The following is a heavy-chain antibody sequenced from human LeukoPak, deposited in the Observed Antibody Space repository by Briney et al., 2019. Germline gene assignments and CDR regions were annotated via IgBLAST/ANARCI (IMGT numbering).Heavy chain of an antibody. CDR3: AKPAGSAPYGMDV. J-gene: IGHJ6*02. CDR1: GFTFSSYA. D-gene: IGHD2-15*01. Sequence: PGGSLRLSCAASGFTFSSYAMSWVRQAPGKGLEWVSASGSGGSTYYADSVKGRFTISRDNSKNTLYLQMNSLRAEDTAVYYCAKPAGSAPYGMDVWGQGTTVTVSS. CDR2: SGSGGST. V-gene: IGHV3-23*01.